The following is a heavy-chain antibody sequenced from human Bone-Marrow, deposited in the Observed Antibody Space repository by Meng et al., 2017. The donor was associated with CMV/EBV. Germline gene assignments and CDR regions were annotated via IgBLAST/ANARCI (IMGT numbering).Heavy chain of an antibody. Sequence: SVKVSCKASGGTFSSYTVSWVRQAPGQGLEWMGRIIPILGIANYAQKLQGRVTMTTDTSTSTAYMELRSLRSDDTAVYYCARAGTTVTTLYYYGMDVWGQGTTVTVSS. V-gene: IGHV1-69*02. D-gene: IGHD4-11*01. CDR3: ARAGTTVTTLYYYGMDV. CDR2: IIPILGIA. J-gene: IGHJ6*02. CDR1: GGTFSSYT.